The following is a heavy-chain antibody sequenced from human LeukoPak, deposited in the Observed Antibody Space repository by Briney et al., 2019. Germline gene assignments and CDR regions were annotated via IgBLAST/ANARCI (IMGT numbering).Heavy chain of an antibody. V-gene: IGHV3-30*18. Sequence: GGSLRLSCVASGFTFNTYGIHWVRQAPGKGLERVAGISSDGNNKDYSDSVKGRFTISRDNSKNTLYLQMNSLRAEDTAVYYCAKAAYCTSTSCHFSGYAQRPLDSWGQGTLVTVSS. CDR3: AKAAYCTSTSCHFSGYAQRPLDS. D-gene: IGHD2-2*01. J-gene: IGHJ4*02. CDR2: ISSDGNNK. CDR1: GFTFNTYG.